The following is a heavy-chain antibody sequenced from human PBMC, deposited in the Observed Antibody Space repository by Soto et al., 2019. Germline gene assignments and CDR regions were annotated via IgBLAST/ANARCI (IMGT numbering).Heavy chain of an antibody. Sequence: QVQLVQSGAEMKKPGSSVKVSCKASGGTFSSSAISWVRQAPGQGLEWMGGVIPIFGTPNDAQQFQARVTITADESTSTAYMELSSLRSEDTAVYYCASGPLRYFDWSLKEGEPGGMDVWGRGTTVSVSS. CDR3: ASGPLRYFDWSLKEGEPGGMDV. V-gene: IGHV1-69*01. CDR2: VIPIFGTP. CDR1: GGTFSSSA. J-gene: IGHJ6*02. D-gene: IGHD3-9*01.